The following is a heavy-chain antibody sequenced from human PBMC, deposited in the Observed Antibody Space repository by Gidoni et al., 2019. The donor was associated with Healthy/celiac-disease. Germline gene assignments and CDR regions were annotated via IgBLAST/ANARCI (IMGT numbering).Heavy chain of an antibody. J-gene: IGHJ4*02. V-gene: IGHV3-48*02. CDR1: GFTFSRYS. CDR2: ISSSSSTI. Sequence: EVQLVESGGGLVQPGGSLRLSCASSGFTFSRYSMNWVRQAPGKGLEWVSYISSSSSTIYYADSVKGRFTISRDNAKNSLYLQMNSLRDEDTAVYYCARDSTYYDFWSGYFDYWGQGTLVTVSS. CDR3: ARDSTYYDFWSGYFDY. D-gene: IGHD3-3*01.